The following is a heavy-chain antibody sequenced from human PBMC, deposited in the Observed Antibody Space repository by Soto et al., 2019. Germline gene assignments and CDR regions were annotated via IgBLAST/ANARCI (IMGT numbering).Heavy chain of an antibody. CDR3: GRGRYLLPCRLFPNRFGS. CDR2: IYKSTTT. V-gene: IGHV4-30-4*01. D-gene: IGHD3-9*01. CDR1: GDSISTVDYF. J-gene: IGHJ5*01. Sequence: QVHLLESGPGLVKPSQTLSLTCSVSGDSISTVDYFWAWIRQPPGQALEYIGYIYKSTTTYYNPFFGGPVAISLGPSKGPFPLKGASCTGGGPCVYFFGRGRYLLPCRLFPNRFGSWGQGTLVTVSS.